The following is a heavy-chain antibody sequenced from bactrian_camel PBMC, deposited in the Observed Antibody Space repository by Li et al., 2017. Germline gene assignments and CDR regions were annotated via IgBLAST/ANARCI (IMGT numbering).Heavy chain of an antibody. J-gene: IGHJ6*01. CDR3: KIEGRLCASAGS. D-gene: IGHD2*01. CDR1: GLTSGTCG. V-gene: IGHV3S55*01. CDR2: ILPSGET. Sequence: HVQLVESGGGSVQAGGSLRLPCTAQGLTSGTCGMEWHRQPTGKQRAWVSTILPSGETYYQDFAKGRFTISMHKDTGTAYLQMNNLKPEDTAMYFCKIEGRLCASAGSWGQGTQVTVS.